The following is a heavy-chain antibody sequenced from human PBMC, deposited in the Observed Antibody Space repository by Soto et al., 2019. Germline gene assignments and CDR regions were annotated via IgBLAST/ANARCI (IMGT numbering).Heavy chain of an antibody. V-gene: IGHV4-30-2*01. CDR2: IYHSGST. J-gene: IGHJ5*02. CDR3: ARDPLEGNWFDP. CDR1: GGSISSGGYS. Sequence: QLQLQESGSGLVKPSQTLSLTCAVSGGSISSGGYSWNWIRQPLGKGLEWIGYIYHSGSTYYNPSLKCRVTISVDKSKNQFSLKLTSVTAADTAVYYCARDPLEGNWFDPWGQGTLVTVSS.